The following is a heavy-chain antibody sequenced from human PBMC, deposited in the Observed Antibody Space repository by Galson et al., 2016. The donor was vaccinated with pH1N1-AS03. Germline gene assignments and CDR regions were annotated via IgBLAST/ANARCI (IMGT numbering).Heavy chain of an antibody. CDR2: MNPSSGNT. J-gene: IGHJ6*02. D-gene: IGHD2-15*01. Sequence: SVKVSCKASGYTFTSYDINWVRQSTGRGLEWMGWMNPSSGNTGYAQKFQGRVTMTTDTSTSTAYMELRSLISDDTAMYYCARAFCSGGSCYDYFYYAVDVWGQGTTVTVSS. CDR3: ARAFCSGGSCYDYFYYAVDV. V-gene: IGHV1-8*01. CDR1: GYTFTSYD.